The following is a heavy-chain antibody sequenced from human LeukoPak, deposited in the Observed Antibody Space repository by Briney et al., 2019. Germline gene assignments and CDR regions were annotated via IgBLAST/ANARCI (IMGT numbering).Heavy chain of an antibody. CDR1: GFTVSSKY. V-gene: IGHV3-66*01. J-gene: IGHJ4*02. CDR3: AKERNLEIAVAGTIFDY. CDR2: IYSGGDT. Sequence: GGSLRLSCAASGFTVSSKYMGWVRQAPGKGLVWVSVIYSGGDTYYADSVKGRFTISRDISKNMIYLEMSSLKAEDTAVYYCAKERNLEIAVAGTIFDYWGQGTLVTVSS. D-gene: IGHD6-19*01.